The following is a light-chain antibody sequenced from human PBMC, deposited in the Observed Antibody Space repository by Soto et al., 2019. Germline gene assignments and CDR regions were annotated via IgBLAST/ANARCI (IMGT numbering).Light chain of an antibody. J-gene: IGLJ1*01. CDR3: CSYAGTYTFD. CDR2: DVS. CDR1: SSDVGGYNY. Sequence: SALTQPRSVSGSPGHSVTISCTGTSSDVGGYNYVSWYQQHPGKAPKVMIYDVSKRPSGVPDRFSGSKSGNTASLTISGLQAEDEADYYCCSYAGTYTFDFGTGTKVTVL. V-gene: IGLV2-11*01.